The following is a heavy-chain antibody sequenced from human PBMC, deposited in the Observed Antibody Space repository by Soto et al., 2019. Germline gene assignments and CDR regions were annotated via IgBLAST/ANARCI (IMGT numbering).Heavy chain of an antibody. D-gene: IGHD3-3*01. CDR1: GYTFTGYY. CDR2: INPNSGGT. J-gene: IGHJ6*03. CDR3: AREIRGFNYDFWSGYYRGYMDV. Sequence: ASVKVSCKASGYTFTGYYMHWVRQAPGQGLEWMGWINPNSGGTNYAQKFQGWVTMTRDTSISTAYMELSRLRSDDTAVYYCAREIRGFNYDFWSGYYRGYMDVWGKGTTVTVSS. V-gene: IGHV1-2*04.